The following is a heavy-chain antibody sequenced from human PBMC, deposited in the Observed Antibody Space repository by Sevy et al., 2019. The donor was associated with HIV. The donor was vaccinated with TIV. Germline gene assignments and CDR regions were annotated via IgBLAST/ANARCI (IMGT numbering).Heavy chain of an antibody. CDR3: AGESSSDSLSSFDF. CDR2: IYAGGTT. Sequence: GGSLRLSCAASGFTVSSSYMIWVRQAPGKGLEWVSVIYAGGTTYYADSVKGRFTISRDNSNNTLYLQRTSLRADDTAVYFCAGESSSDSLSSFDFWGQGTLVTVSS. V-gene: IGHV3-53*01. CDR1: GFTVSSSY. D-gene: IGHD6-19*01. J-gene: IGHJ4*02.